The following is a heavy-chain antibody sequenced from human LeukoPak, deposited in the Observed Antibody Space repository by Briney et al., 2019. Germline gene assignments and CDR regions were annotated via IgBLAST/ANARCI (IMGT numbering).Heavy chain of an antibody. D-gene: IGHD4-11*01. CDR3: ARAGFGTTVTTRYYYYGMDV. CDR1: GGSFSGYY. CDR2: INHSGST. Sequence: SETLSLTCAVYGGSFSGYYWSWIRQPPGKGLEWIGEINHSGSTNYNPSLKSRVTISVDTSKNQFSLKLSSVTAADTAVYYCARAGFGTTVTTRYYYYGMDVWGQGATVTVSS. V-gene: IGHV4-34*01. J-gene: IGHJ6*02.